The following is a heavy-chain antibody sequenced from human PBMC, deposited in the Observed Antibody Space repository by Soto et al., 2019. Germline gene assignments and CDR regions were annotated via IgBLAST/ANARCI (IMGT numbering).Heavy chain of an antibody. CDR3: AKRIKCGSNNVGNAMDV. J-gene: IGHJ6*02. D-gene: IGHD1-26*01. V-gene: IGHV3-23*01. Sequence: EVQLLESGGTLVQVGGSLRLSCVASGFSFSNYAVTWVRQAPGKGLEWVSAISGSGAGTYYADSVKGRFTISRDNSKNTVHLQMNSLRVEDTAVYHCAKRIKCGSNNVGNAMDVWGQGTTVIVS. CDR2: ISGSGAGT. CDR1: GFSFSNYA.